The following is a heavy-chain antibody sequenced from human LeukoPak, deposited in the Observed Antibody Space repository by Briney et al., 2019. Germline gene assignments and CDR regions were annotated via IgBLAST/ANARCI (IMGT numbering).Heavy chain of an antibody. CDR2: INQDGSEK. Sequence: GGSLRLSCAASGFTFSNYWMSWVRQAPGKGLEWVANINQDGSEKYYVDSVKGRFTISRDNAKNSLYLQMNSLRAEDTAVFYCARGYGDYYFDYWGQGTLVTVSS. D-gene: IGHD4-17*01. CDR1: GFTFSNYW. V-gene: IGHV3-7*05. CDR3: ARGYGDYYFDY. J-gene: IGHJ4*02.